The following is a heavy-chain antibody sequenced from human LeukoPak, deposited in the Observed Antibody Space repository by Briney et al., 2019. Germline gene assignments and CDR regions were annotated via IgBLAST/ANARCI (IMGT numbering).Heavy chain of an antibody. J-gene: IGHJ4*02. CDR2: INTNTGNP. CDR3: ARDLTMIVVALGY. V-gene: IGHV7-4-1*02. D-gene: IGHD3-22*01. CDR1: GYTFTGYY. Sequence: ASVKVSCKASGYTFTGYYVHWVRQAPGQGLEWMGWINTNTGNPTYAQGFTGRFVFSLDTSVSTAYLQISSLKAEDTALYYCARDLTMIVVALGYWGQGTLVTVSS.